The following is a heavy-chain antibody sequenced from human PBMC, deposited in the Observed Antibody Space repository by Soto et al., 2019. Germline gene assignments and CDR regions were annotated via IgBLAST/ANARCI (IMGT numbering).Heavy chain of an antibody. D-gene: IGHD2-15*01. J-gene: IGHJ6*02. CDR1: GGTFSTHT. CDR3: ARADPVVVLDHYYYGRDV. Sequence: QVQLVQSGAEVKKPGSSVKVSCKASGGTFSTHTISWVRQAPGQGLEWMGRSIPILGLANYAQKFQGRVTITADKTTTTAYMDLSSLRSDDTAVYYCARADPVVVLDHYYYGRDVWGQGTTVTVSS. V-gene: IGHV1-69*02. CDR2: SIPILGLA.